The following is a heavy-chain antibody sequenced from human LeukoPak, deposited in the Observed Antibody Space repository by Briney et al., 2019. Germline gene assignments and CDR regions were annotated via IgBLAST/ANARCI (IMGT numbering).Heavy chain of an antibody. Sequence: SETLSLTCAVYGGSFSGYYWSWIRQPPGKGLEWIGEINHSGSTNYNPSLKSRVTISVDTSKNRFSLKLSSVTAADTAVYYCARGGQYFQHWGQGTLVTVSS. V-gene: IGHV4-34*01. J-gene: IGHJ1*01. CDR2: INHSGST. CDR3: ARGGQYFQH. CDR1: GGSFSGYY.